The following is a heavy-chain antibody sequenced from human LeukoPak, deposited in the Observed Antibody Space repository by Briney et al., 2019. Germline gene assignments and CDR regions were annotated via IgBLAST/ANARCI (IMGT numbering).Heavy chain of an antibody. CDR3: AKNPYDILTGYSYRFDY. V-gene: IGHV3-23*01. Sequence: PGGSLRLSCAASGFTISSYAMSWVRQAPGKGLEWVSAISGSGGSTYYADSVKGRFTISRDNSKNTLYLQMNSLRAEDTAVYYCAKNPYDILTGYSYRFDYWGQGTLVTVSS. J-gene: IGHJ4*02. D-gene: IGHD3-9*01. CDR1: GFTISSYA. CDR2: ISGSGGST.